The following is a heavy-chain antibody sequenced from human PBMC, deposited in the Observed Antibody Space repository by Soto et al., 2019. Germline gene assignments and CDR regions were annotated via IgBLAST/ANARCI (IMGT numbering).Heavy chain of an antibody. CDR3: ARDRFLGTLGYSHYGMDV. CDR1: GGSISSYY. CDR2: IYYSGST. Sequence: SETLSLTCTVSGGSISSYYWSWIRQPPGKGLEWIGYIYYSGSTNYNPSLKSRVTISVDTSKNQFSLKLSSVTAADTAVYYCARDRFLGTLGYSHYGMDVWGPGTTVTVSS. J-gene: IGHJ6*02. V-gene: IGHV4-59*01. D-gene: IGHD1-26*01.